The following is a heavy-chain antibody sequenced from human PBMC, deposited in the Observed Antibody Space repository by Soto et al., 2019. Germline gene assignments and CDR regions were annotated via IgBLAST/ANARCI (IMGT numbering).Heavy chain of an antibody. Sequence: GGSLRLSCAASGFTFSSYGMHWVRQAPGKGLEWVAVISYDGSNKYYADSVKGRFTISRDNSKNTLYLQMNSLRAEDKAVYYCAKLWSGSYATFYLDYCGQRTLVPVSA. D-gene: IGHD1-26*01. CDR3: AKLWSGSYATFYLDY. CDR2: ISYDGSNK. J-gene: IGHJ4*02. CDR1: GFTFSSYG. V-gene: IGHV3-30*18.